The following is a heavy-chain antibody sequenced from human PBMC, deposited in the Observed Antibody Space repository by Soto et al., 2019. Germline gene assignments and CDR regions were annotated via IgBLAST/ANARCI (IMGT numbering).Heavy chain of an antibody. V-gene: IGHV4-31*02. D-gene: IGHD2-21*02. Sequence: WTWTRQHPGKGLEWIGYIYYSGTTYYNPSLKSRVTISVDTSKNQFFLKLSSVTAADTAVYYCARVHGDDDYFYGMDVWGQGTTVTVSS. J-gene: IGHJ6*02. CDR2: IYYSGTT. CDR3: ARVHGDDDYFYGMDV.